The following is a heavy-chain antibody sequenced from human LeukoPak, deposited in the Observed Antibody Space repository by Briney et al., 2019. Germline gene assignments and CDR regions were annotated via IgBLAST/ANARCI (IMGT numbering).Heavy chain of an antibody. Sequence: SVKVSCKASGGTFSSYAISWVRQAPGQGLEWMGRIIPIFCTANYAQKLQGRVTITPDESKSTAYMELSSLRSEDTAVYYCARDSPARTYDYYYMDVWGKGTTVTVP. CDR1: GGTFSSYA. CDR2: IIPIFCTA. V-gene: IGHV1-69*15. D-gene: IGHD3/OR15-3a*01. CDR3: ARDSPARTYDYYYMDV. J-gene: IGHJ6*03.